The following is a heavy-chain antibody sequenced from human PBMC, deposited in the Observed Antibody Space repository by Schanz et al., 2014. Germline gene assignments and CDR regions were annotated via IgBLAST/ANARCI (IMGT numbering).Heavy chain of an antibody. CDR1: GYTFTGYY. V-gene: IGHV1-2*04. D-gene: IGHD3-9*01. CDR2: INPNSGTT. J-gene: IGHJ3*02. CDR3: AFDRDDAYDI. Sequence: QVQLVQSGAEMKKPGASVKVSCKASGYTFTGYYMHWVRQAPGQGLEWMGWINPNSGTTNYAQKFQGWVTMTRDTSTTTVYMDLSSLISEDTAVYYCAFDRDDAYDIWGQGTTVTGSS.